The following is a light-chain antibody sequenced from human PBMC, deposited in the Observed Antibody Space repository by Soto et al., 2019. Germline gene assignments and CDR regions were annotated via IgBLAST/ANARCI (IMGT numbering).Light chain of an antibody. Sequence: EIVLTQSPGSLSLSPGERATLSCRASQSFNSIYLAWYQQKPGQAPRLLIYGASSRATGIPDRFSGSGSGTDFTLTISSLEPDDFTVYYCQQYNNWPLTFGGGTKVDNK. CDR2: GAS. J-gene: IGKJ4*01. CDR3: QQYNNWPLT. CDR1: QSFNSIY. V-gene: IGKV3-20*01.